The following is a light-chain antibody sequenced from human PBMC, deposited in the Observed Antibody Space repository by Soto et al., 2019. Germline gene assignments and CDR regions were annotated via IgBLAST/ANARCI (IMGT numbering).Light chain of an antibody. J-gene: IGKJ1*01. CDR3: QHYNSYSEA. Sequence: DIVMTQSQDSLAVSLGERATINCKSSLSVLYSSNNKNYLAWYQQKPGQPPKLLIYWASTRESGVPDRFSGSGSGTEFTLTISSLQPDDFATYYCQHYNSYSEAFGQGTKVDI. CDR1: LSVLYSSNNKNY. V-gene: IGKV4-1*01. CDR2: WAS.